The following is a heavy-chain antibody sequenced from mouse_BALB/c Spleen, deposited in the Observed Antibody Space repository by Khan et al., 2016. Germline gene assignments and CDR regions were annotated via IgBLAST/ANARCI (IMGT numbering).Heavy chain of an antibody. CDR1: GYTFTTAG. V-gene: IGHV9-4*02. CDR2: INTHSGVP. D-gene: IGHD2-14*01. J-gene: IGHJ4*01. CDR3: ARYDYAMDS. Sequence: LVESGPELKKPGETVRISCKASGYTFTTAGMQWVQKMPGKGLKWIGWINTHSGVPKYAEDFKGRFAFSLETSASTAYLQISNLKNEDTATYFCARYDYAMDSWGQGTSVTVSS.